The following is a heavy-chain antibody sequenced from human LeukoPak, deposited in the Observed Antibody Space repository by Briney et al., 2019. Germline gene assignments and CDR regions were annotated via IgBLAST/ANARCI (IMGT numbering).Heavy chain of an antibody. CDR1: GXTFRSYA. J-gene: IGHJ4*02. CDR3: AKDDRVYSSSSDPHFDY. Sequence: GGSLRLSCAASGXTFRSYAVSWVRQAPEKGLEWVSTISGSGSDTYYADSVKGRFTISRDNSMNTLNLQMSSLRVEDTAVYYCAKDDRVYSSSSDPHFDYWGQGTLVTVSS. CDR2: ISGSGSDT. V-gene: IGHV3-23*01. D-gene: IGHD6-6*01.